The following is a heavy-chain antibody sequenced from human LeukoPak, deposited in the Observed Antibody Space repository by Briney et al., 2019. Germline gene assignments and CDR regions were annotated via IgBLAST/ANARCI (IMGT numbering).Heavy chain of an antibody. CDR1: GGSISSYY. V-gene: IGHV4-59*08. Sequence: PSETLSLTCTVSGGSISSYYWSWIRQPPGKGLEWIGYIYYSGSTNYNPSLKSRVTISVDTSKNQFSLKLSSVTAADTAVYYCARHHRVTAIDYWGQGTLVTVSS. D-gene: IGHD2-21*02. CDR2: IYYSGST. CDR3: ARHHRVTAIDY. J-gene: IGHJ4*02.